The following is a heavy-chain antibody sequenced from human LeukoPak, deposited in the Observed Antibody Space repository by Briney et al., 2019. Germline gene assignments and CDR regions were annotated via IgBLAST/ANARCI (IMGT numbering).Heavy chain of an antibody. D-gene: IGHD6-19*01. CDR1: GYTFTSYY. J-gene: IGHJ5*01. V-gene: IGHV1-2*02. Sequence: ASVKASCKASGYTFTSYYIHWVRQAPGQGLEWMGWINPHNGDTNYEQMFQGRVTMTRDTSISTAYMELSSLRSDDTAVYYCARGVYSGWYTHNWLDSWGQGTLVIVSS. CDR3: ARGVYSGWYTHNWLDS. CDR2: INPHNGDT.